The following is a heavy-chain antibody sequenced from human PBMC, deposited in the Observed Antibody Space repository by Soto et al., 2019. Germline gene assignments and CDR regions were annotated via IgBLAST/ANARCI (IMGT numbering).Heavy chain of an antibody. CDR2: ISYDGRET. J-gene: IGHJ3*02. CDR3: AKATATGGGAFDI. V-gene: IGHV3-30*18. D-gene: IGHD2-8*02. CDR1: GFIFSSYG. Sequence: GGSLRLSCAASGFIFSSYGMHWVRQAPGKGLEWVALISYDGRETYYTDSVRGRFTVSRDNSENTLFLQMISLRPEDTALYSCAKATATGGGAFDICGQGTMVTVSS.